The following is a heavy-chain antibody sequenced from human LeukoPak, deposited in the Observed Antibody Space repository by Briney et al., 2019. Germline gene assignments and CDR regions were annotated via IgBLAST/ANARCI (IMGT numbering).Heavy chain of an antibody. J-gene: IGHJ4*02. V-gene: IGHV3-23*01. CDR2: ISNSGGST. CDR3: AKDPVYYDSSGPDY. D-gene: IGHD3-22*01. Sequence: PGGSLRLSCAASGFTFSNHAMSWVRQAPGKGLEWVSAISNSGGSTYYADSVKGRFTISRDNSKNTLYLQMSTLRAEDAAVYYCAKDPVYYDSSGPDYWGQGTLVTVSS. CDR1: GFTFSNHA.